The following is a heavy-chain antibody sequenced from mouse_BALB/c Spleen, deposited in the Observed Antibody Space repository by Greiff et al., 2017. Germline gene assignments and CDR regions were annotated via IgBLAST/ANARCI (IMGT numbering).Heavy chain of an antibody. CDR2: IDPENGDT. Sequence: VQLQQSGAELVRSGASVKLSCTASGFNIKDYYMHWVKQRPEQGLEWIGWIDPENGDTEYAPKFQGKATMTADTSSNTAYLQLSSLTSEDTAVYYGAREEYDSSLWDFDFWGEGTTVTVSS. CDR3: AREEYDSSLWDFDF. J-gene: IGHJ1*01. CDR1: GFNIKDYY. D-gene: IGHD3-3*01. V-gene: IGHV14-4*02.